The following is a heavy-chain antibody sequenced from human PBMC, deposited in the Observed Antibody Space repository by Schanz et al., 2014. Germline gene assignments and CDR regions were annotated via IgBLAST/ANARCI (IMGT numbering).Heavy chain of an antibody. J-gene: IGHJ4*02. Sequence: QVQLVESGGSVVQPGRSLRLSCAGSGFSFSDYGMHWVRQAPGRGLEWVAVISYHGSEKYYADSVKGRFTISRDNSKNTLYLQMNSLRTEYTAVYFCAKSYDTSGYSGFDYWGQGTLVTVSS. V-gene: IGHV3-30*18. CDR2: ISYHGSEK. D-gene: IGHD3-22*01. CDR1: GFSFSDYG. CDR3: AKSYDTSGYSGFDY.